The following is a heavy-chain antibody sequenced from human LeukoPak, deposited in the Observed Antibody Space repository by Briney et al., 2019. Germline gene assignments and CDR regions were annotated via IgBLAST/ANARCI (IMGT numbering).Heavy chain of an antibody. CDR1: GFTFSSYG. CDR3: TTKVIRGNSGDDYDD. D-gene: IGHD5-12*01. J-gene: IGHJ4*02. V-gene: IGHV3-30*03. CDR2: ISSDGNDK. Sequence: GSLRLSCAASGFTFSSYGMHWVRQAPGKGLEWVALISSDGNDKSYGDSVKGRFTISRDDSKSTLYLQMNSLRAEDTAVYYCTTKVIRGNSGDDYDDWGQGTLVTVSS.